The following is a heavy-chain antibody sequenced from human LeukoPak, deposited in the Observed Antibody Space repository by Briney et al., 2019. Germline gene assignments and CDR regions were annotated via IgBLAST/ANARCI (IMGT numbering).Heavy chain of an antibody. CDR1: GFTFSSYE. D-gene: IGHD1-20*01. J-gene: IGHJ4*02. CDR3: ARDPPFIIGTTFFDY. Sequence: PEGSLRLSCAASGFTFSSYEMNWVRQAPGKGLEWVSSISTSSTYIYYADSVKGRFTISRDNAKNSLYLQMNSLRAEDTAVYYCARDPPFIIGTTFFDYWGQGTLVTVSS. CDR2: ISTSSTYI. V-gene: IGHV3-21*01.